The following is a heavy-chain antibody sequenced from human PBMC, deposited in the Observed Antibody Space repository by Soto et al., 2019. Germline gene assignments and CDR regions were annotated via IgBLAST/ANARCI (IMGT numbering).Heavy chain of an antibody. CDR3: AKARVSMVRGVTTFDY. CDR2: ISGSGGST. Sequence: PGGSLRLSCAASGFTFSSYAMSWVRQAPGKGLEWVSAISGSGGSTYYADSVKGRFTISRDNSKNTLYLQMNSLRAEDTAVYYCAKARVSMVRGVTTFDYWGQGTLVTVSS. V-gene: IGHV3-23*01. CDR1: GFTFSSYA. D-gene: IGHD3-10*01. J-gene: IGHJ4*02.